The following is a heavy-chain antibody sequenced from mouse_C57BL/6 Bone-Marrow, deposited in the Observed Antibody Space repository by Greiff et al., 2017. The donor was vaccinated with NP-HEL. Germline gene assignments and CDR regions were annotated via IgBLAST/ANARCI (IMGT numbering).Heavy chain of an antibody. V-gene: IGHV1-82*01. CDR3: AGDGYDWAY. CDR1: GYAFSSFW. D-gene: IGHD2-2*01. Sequence: VQLQQSGPELVKPGASVKLSCKASGYAFSSFWMNWVKQRPGKGLEWIGRTYPGDGDTNYNGKFKGKATLTADKSSSTAYMQRSSLTSEDSAVYFCAGDGYDWAYWGQGTLVTVSA. J-gene: IGHJ3*01. CDR2: TYPGDGDT.